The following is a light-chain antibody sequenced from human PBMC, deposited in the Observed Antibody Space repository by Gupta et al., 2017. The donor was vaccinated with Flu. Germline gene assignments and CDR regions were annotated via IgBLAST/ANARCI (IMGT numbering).Light chain of an antibody. CDR2: LSS. CDR3: RQGLQTLIT. V-gene: IGKV2-28*01. CDR1: ESLLDGNGKNF. Sequence: DIVLTQSPLSVPVTPGEPASISCRSSESLLDGNGKNFLDWYVQKPGQPPQLLIHLSSNRASGVPDRFSGVGSGTDFTLKISRVEAEDVGVYYCRQGLQTLITFGPGTXLEIK. J-gene: IGKJ5*01.